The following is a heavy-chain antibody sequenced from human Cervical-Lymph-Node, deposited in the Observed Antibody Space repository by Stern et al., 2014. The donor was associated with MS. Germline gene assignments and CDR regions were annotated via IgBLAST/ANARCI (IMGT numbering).Heavy chain of an antibody. D-gene: IGHD4-17*01. CDR1: GYTFTPYY. V-gene: IGHV1-2*04. J-gene: IGHJ6*02. Sequence: QVQLVQSGAEVSKPGASVKVSCKASGYTFTPYYIQWVRYAPGQGLEWMGWIIPNSGGTKHARKFKVWVAMTRDTSISTAYMELSRLTSDDTGVYYGVRASTTADNYYDGMDVWGQGTTVTVSS. CDR2: IIPNSGGT. CDR3: VRASTTADNYYDGMDV.